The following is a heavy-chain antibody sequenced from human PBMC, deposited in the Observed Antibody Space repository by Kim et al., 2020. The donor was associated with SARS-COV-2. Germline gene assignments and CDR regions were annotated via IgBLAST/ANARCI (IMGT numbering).Heavy chain of an antibody. J-gene: IGHJ3*02. D-gene: IGHD2-15*01. CDR3: ARRYCSGGSCYSQDDAFDI. V-gene: IGHV4-39*01. Sequence: RFTISVDTSKNQFSLKLSSVTAADTAVYYCARRYCSGGSCYSQDDAFDIWGQGTMVTVSS.